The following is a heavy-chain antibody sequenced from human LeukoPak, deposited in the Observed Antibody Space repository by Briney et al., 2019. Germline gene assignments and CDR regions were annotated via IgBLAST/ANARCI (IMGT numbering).Heavy chain of an antibody. CDR2: IYSGGSA. Sequence: PGGSLRLSCAPSGFTVNSNYMSWARQAPGKGLEWVSVIYSGGSAYHADSVKGRFTICRDNSKNTLYLQMNSLGADDTAIYYCTGYGLDYWGQGTLVTVSS. CDR3: TGYGLDY. D-gene: IGHD5-18*01. V-gene: IGHV3-53*01. J-gene: IGHJ4*02. CDR1: GFTVNSNY.